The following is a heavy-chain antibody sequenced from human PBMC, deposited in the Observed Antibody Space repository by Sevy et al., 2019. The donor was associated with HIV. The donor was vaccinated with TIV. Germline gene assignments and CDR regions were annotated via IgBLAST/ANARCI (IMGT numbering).Heavy chain of an antibody. CDR2: IYPGDSDT. J-gene: IGHJ6*03. Sequence: GESLKISCKGSGYSFTSYWIGWVRQMPGKGLEWMGIIYPGDSDTRYSPSFQGQVTISADKSISTAYLQWSSLKASDTAMYYCARYIAARPILNYYYYYMHVWGKGTTVTVSS. CDR1: GYSFTSYW. V-gene: IGHV5-51*01. CDR3: ARYIAARPILNYYYYYMHV. D-gene: IGHD6-6*01.